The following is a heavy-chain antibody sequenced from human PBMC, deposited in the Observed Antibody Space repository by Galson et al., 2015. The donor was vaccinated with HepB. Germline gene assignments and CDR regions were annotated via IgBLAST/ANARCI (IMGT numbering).Heavy chain of an antibody. Sequence: LRLSCAASGFTFSNYAMSWVRQAPGMGLEWVSGISGSGISTYYADSVEGRFAISRDNSKSTLFLQMNSLRADDTAVYYCAKGIAMAVYCFDYWGQGNLVTVSS. D-gene: IGHD6-19*01. V-gene: IGHV3-23*01. CDR1: GFTFSNYA. J-gene: IGHJ4*02. CDR3: AKGIAMAVYCFDY. CDR2: ISGSGIST.